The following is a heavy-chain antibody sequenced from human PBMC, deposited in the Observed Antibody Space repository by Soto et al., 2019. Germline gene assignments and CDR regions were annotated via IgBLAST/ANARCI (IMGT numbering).Heavy chain of an antibody. D-gene: IGHD2-2*01. CDR2: FHNSGNT. CDR1: GGSISGYH. V-gene: IGHV4-59*12. CDR3: ARVPDR. J-gene: IGHJ5*02. Sequence: SETQSLTCTISGGSISGYHLNWIRQTPGKGVEWIGYFHNSGNTNYNPSLKSRVTISVDRSKNQFSLKLSSVTAADTAVYYCARVPDRWGQGTLVTVSS.